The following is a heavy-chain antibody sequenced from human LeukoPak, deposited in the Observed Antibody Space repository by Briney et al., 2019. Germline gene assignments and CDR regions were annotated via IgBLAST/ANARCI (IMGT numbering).Heavy chain of an antibody. CDR1: GFTFSGSA. CDR2: IRSKTNSYGT. CDR3: ARVGNYYDSSGYDAFDI. Sequence: GGSLRLSCAASGFTFSGSAMHWVRQASGKGLEWVGRIRSKTNSYGTAYAASVKGRFTISRDDSKNTAYLQMNSLKTEDTAVYYCARVGNYYDSSGYDAFDIWGQGTMVTVSS. V-gene: IGHV3-73*01. J-gene: IGHJ3*02. D-gene: IGHD3-22*01.